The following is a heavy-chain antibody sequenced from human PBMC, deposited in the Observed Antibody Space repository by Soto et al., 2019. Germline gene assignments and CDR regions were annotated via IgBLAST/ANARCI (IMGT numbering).Heavy chain of an antibody. Sequence: QVVLLQSGAEVKEPGSSVRVSCQVSGSTFNNFAFSWVRQAPGHGPEWMGGIVVISNTAEYSQRVQDRVTSSAGTSTNTLYMELGSLTVEDTAVYYCARAIKRWEVNYYFDFWGQGTLVTVSS. V-gene: IGHV1-69*06. CDR1: GSTFNNFA. J-gene: IGHJ4*02. D-gene: IGHD1-26*01. CDR2: IVVISNTA. CDR3: ARAIKRWEVNYYFDF.